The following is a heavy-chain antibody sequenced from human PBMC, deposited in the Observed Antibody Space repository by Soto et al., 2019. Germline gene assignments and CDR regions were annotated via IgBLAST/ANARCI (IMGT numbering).Heavy chain of an antibody. CDR1: GFTFSSYG. CDR3: VKSGRDNWFAP. Sequence: QVQLVESGGGVVQPGRSLRLSCAASGFTFSSYGMHWVRQAPGKGLEWVAVISYDGSNKYYADSVKGRFTIFRDNSKNMLDTPMNSRRVEDTDVYYCVKSGRDNWFAPWGQGNLVTVSS. V-gene: IGHV3-30*18. J-gene: IGHJ5*02. CDR2: ISYDGSNK.